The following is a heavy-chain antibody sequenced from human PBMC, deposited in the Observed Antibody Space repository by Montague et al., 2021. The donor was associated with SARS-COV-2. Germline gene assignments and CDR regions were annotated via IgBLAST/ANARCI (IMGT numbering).Heavy chain of an antibody. D-gene: IGHD3-22*01. J-gene: IGHJ4*02. Sequence: SLRLSCAASGFTFADSAMHWVRQAPGKGLEWVSGISWNSGSIGYSDSVKGRFTISRDNAKNSLYLQMNSLRAEDTALYYCAKAHYYDSSGYDNWGQGTLVTVSS. V-gene: IGHV3-9*01. CDR1: GFTFADSA. CDR3: AKAHYYDSSGYDN. CDR2: ISWNSGSI.